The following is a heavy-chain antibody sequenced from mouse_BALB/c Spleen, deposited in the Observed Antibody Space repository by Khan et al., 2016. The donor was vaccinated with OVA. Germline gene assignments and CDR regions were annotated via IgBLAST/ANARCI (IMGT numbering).Heavy chain of an antibody. CDR1: GFSLTNYG. D-gene: IGHD2-4*01. CDR3: ARQPYYHYNIMDY. CDR2: MWNDGST. Sequence: VQLQESGPGLVAPSQSLSLTCTISGFSLTNYGVHWVRQPPGQGLEWLVLMWNDGSTTYNSALKSRLTISKDNSNSQVFLKMNSLQTDDTAMYFCARQPYYHYNIMDYWGQGTSVTVSS. J-gene: IGHJ4*01. V-gene: IGHV2-6-1*01.